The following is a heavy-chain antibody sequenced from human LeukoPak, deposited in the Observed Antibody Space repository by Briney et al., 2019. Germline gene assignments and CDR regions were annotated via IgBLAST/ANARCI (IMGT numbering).Heavy chain of an antibody. CDR3: ARLWFGEISWFDP. V-gene: IGHV4-59*01. J-gene: IGHJ5*02. Sequence: SETLSLTCTVSGGSISSYYWSWIRQPPGKGLEWIGYIYYSGSTNYNPSLKSRVTISVDTSKNQFSLKLSSVTAADTAVYYCARLWFGEISWFDPWGQGTLVTVSS. D-gene: IGHD3-10*01. CDR1: GGSISSYY. CDR2: IYYSGST.